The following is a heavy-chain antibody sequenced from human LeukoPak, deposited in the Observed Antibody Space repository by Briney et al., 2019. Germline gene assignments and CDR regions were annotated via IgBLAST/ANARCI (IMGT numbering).Heavy chain of an antibody. Sequence: SETLSLTCTVSGGSISSYYWSWIRQPAGKGLEWIGRIYTSGSTNYNPPLKSRVTMSVDTSKNQFSLKLSSVTAADTAVYYCARDRYYDSSGYNWFDPWGQGTLVTVSS. CDR2: IYTSGST. V-gene: IGHV4-4*07. J-gene: IGHJ5*02. D-gene: IGHD3-22*01. CDR3: ARDRYYDSSGYNWFDP. CDR1: GGSISSYY.